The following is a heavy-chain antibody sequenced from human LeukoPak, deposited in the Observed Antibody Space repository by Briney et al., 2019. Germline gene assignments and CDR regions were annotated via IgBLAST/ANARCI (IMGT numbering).Heavy chain of an antibody. D-gene: IGHD2-2*01. Sequence: GGSLRLSCAASGFTFSSYSMNWVRQAPGKGLEWVSAISGSGGSTYYADSVKGRFTISRDNSKNTLYLQMYSLRAEDTAVYYCAKEVVVVPAAISPNWFDPWGQGTLVTVSS. V-gene: IGHV3-23*01. CDR2: ISGSGGST. CDR3: AKEVVVVPAAISPNWFDP. J-gene: IGHJ5*02. CDR1: GFTFSSYS.